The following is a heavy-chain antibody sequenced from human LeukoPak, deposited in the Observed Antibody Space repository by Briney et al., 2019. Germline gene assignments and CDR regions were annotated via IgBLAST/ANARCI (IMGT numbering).Heavy chain of an antibody. CDR1: GFTFSSFG. V-gene: IGHV3-33*01. D-gene: IGHD1-26*01. Sequence: GGSLRLSCAASGFTFSSFGIHWVRQAPGKGVEWVALIWVDGSDKYYVDSVRGRFTISRDNSKNTVYLQMSSLRAEDTAVYYCARASVGAIRGNYYYYYGMDVWGQGTTVTVSS. CDR3: ARASVGAIRGNYYYYYGMDV. CDR2: IWVDGSDK. J-gene: IGHJ6*02.